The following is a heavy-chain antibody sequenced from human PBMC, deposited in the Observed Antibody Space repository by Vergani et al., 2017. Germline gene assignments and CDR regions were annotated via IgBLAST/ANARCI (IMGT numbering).Heavy chain of an antibody. D-gene: IGHD2-15*01. Sequence: QVQLQESGPGLVKPPGTLSLTCAVSGDSFRSNKWWTWVRQSPGKTLEWIGEISHSGSTNYNPSLKGRVTLSLDTSKNQFSLRLSSVTAADTAVYYCAGDPTSYCSGGSCFSVWGAFDIWGRGTTVTVSS. J-gene: IGHJ3*02. CDR3: AGDPTSYCSGGSCFSVWGAFDI. CDR2: ISHSGST. CDR1: GDSFRSNKW. V-gene: IGHV4-4*03.